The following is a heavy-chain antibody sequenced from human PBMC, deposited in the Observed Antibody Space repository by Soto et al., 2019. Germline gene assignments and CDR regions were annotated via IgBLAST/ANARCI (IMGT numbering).Heavy chain of an antibody. CDR3: ARDPGAHCSSASCPDYFDY. D-gene: IGHD2-2*01. Sequence: EVQLVESGGGLVQPGGSLRLSCAASGFIFSSYEMNWVRQAPGKGLEWVSYISSSGSTIYYADSVKCRFTISRDNAKNSLYLQMNSLRAEDTAVYYCARDPGAHCSSASCPDYFDYWGQGTLVTVSS. CDR2: ISSSGSTI. CDR1: GFIFSSYE. V-gene: IGHV3-48*03. J-gene: IGHJ4*02.